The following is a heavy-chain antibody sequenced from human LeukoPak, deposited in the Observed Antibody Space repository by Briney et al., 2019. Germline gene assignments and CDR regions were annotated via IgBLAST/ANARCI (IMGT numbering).Heavy chain of an antibody. CDR1: GFTFSSYG. V-gene: IGHV3-33*08. CDR3: ARRSSSSKGGGYYFDY. CDR2: IWYDGSNK. Sequence: GGSLRLSCAVSGFTFSSYGMHWVRQAPGKGLEWVAVIWYDGSNKYYADSVKGRFTISRDNSKNTLYLQMNSLRAEDTAVYYCARRSSSSKGGGYYFDYWGQGTLVTVSS. J-gene: IGHJ4*02. D-gene: IGHD6-6*01.